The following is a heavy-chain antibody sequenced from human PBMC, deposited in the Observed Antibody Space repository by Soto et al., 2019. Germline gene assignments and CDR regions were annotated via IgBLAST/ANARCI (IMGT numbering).Heavy chain of an antibody. CDR1: GGTFSSYA. D-gene: IGHD3-22*01. Sequence: SVKVSCKASGGTFSSYAISWVRQAPGQGLEWMGGIIPIFGTANYAQKFQGRVTITADKSTSTAYMELSSLRSEDTAVYYCAGAHYYDSSGYYPFDYWGQGTLVTAPQ. CDR3: AGAHYYDSSGYYPFDY. J-gene: IGHJ4*02. CDR2: IIPIFGTA. V-gene: IGHV1-69*06.